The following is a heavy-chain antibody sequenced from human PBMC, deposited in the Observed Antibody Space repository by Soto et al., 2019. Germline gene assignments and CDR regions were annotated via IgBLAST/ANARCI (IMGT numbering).Heavy chain of an antibody. CDR1: GYTFTSYG. Sequence: QVQLVQSGAEVKKPGASVKVSCKASGYTFTSYGISWVRQAPGQGLEWMGWISAYNGNTNYAQKPQDRATMTKDTSTSTAYRELRSLRSDDTAVYYRARERIVVGPAASLIWFDPWGKGSLVSVSS. J-gene: IGHJ5*02. CDR2: ISAYNGNT. V-gene: IGHV1-18*01. D-gene: IGHD2-2*01. CDR3: ARERIVVGPAASLIWFDP.